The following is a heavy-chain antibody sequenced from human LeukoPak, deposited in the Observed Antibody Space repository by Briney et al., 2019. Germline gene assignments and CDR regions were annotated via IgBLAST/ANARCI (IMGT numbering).Heavy chain of an antibody. CDR2: IKRSGST. Sequence: SETLSLTCAVYGGSFSGYYWSWIRQPPGKGLEWIGEIKRSGSTNYNPSLKSRVTISVDTSKNQFSLKLSSVTAADTAVYCCAKSGRPTTWSSMDVWGKGTTVTVSS. J-gene: IGHJ6*03. V-gene: IGHV4-34*01. D-gene: IGHD1-1*01. CDR3: AKSGRPTTWSSMDV. CDR1: GGSFSGYY.